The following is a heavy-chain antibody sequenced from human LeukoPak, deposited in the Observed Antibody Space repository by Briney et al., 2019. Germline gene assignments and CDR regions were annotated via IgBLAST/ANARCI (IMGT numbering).Heavy chain of an antibody. CDR2: INHSGST. CDR3: ARLGIGYSGYRNYYYMDV. D-gene: IGHD5-12*01. J-gene: IGHJ6*03. CDR1: GGSFSGYY. V-gene: IGHV4-34*01. Sequence: PSETLSLTCAVYGGSFSGYYWSWIRQPPGKGLEWIGEINHSGSTNYNPSLKSRVTISVGTSKNQFSLKLSSVTAADTAVYYCARLGIGYSGYRNYYYMDVWGKGTTVTISS.